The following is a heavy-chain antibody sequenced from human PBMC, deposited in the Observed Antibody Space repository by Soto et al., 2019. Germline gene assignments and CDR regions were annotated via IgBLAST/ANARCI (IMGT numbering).Heavy chain of an antibody. CDR2: VYPRGT. CDR3: ARDRYDSSGYFDS. J-gene: IGHJ4*02. Sequence: SETLSLTCTVSGASVRSGTFYWSWIRQPPGKGLEWIGFVYPRGTNYSPSLKSRVTISLGTSQNQFSLKLNSVTAADTAVYYCARDRYDSSGYFDSWGQGMWVTSPQ. V-gene: IGHV4-61*01. D-gene: IGHD3-22*01. CDR1: GASVRSGTFY.